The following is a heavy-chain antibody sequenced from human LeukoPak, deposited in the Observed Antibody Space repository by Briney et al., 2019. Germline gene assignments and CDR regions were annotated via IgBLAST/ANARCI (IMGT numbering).Heavy chain of an antibody. CDR3: AKGGKWDVTPFDY. CDR1: GFTFTSYS. Sequence: GGSLRLSCAASGFTFTSYSMNWVRQAPGKGLEWVSTISGGGGSTYYADSVKGRFTISGDNSKNTLYLQVNSLRAEDTAAYYCAKGGKWDVTPFDYWGQGTLVTVSS. D-gene: IGHD1-26*01. J-gene: IGHJ4*02. CDR2: ISGGGGST. V-gene: IGHV3-23*01.